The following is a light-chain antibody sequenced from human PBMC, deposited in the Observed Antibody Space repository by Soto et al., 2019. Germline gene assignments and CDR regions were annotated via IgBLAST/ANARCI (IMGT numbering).Light chain of an antibody. CDR1: QYVDRY. CDR3: QQSSNIPWT. V-gene: IGKV1-39*01. J-gene: IGKJ1*01. Sequence: DIQMTQSPSSLSASVGDIVTITCRTSQYVDRYLSWYQQIPGRAPKLLIYSASSLVTGVPPRFRGSASGTEFTLSISSLQREDFATYFCQQSSNIPWTFGQGTKVEMK. CDR2: SAS.